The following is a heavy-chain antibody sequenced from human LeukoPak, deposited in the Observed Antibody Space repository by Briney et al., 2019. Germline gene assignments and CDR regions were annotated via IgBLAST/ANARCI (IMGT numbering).Heavy chain of an antibody. CDR1: GGSISSGGYY. J-gene: IGHJ4*02. Sequence: SETLSLTCTVSGGSISSGGYYWSWIRQHPGKGLEWIGYIYYSGSTYYNPSLKSRVTISVNTSKNQFSLKLSSVTAADTAVYYCARSYDSSGYPTFWGQGTLVTVSS. D-gene: IGHD3-22*01. CDR3: ARSYDSSGYPTF. CDR2: IYYSGST. V-gene: IGHV4-31*03.